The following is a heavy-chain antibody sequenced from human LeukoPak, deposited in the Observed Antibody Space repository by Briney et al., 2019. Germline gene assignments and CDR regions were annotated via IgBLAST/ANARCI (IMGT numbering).Heavy chain of an antibody. CDR3: AREAAHAEYYYYYMDV. J-gene: IGHJ6*03. D-gene: IGHD6-6*01. CDR2: ISYDGSNK. V-gene: IGHV3-30*04. CDR1: GFTFSSYA. Sequence: QAGGSLRLSCAASGFTFSSYAMHWVRQAPGKGLEWVAVISYDGSNKYYADSVKGRFTISRDNSKNTLYLQMNSLRAEDTAVYYCAREAAHAEYYYYYMDVWGKGTTVTVSS.